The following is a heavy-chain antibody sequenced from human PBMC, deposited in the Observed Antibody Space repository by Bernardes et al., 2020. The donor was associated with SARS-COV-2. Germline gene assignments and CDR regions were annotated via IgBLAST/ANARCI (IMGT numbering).Heavy chain of an antibody. Sequence: SVKVSCKASGGTFSSYAISWVRQAPGQGLEWMGRIIPIFGTANYAQKFQGRVTITADESTSTAYMELSSLRSEDTAVYYCARSRYYYDSSGYPFDYWGQGTLVTVSS. CDR2: IIPIFGTA. J-gene: IGHJ4*02. CDR1: GGTFSSYA. CDR3: ARSRYYYDSSGYPFDY. D-gene: IGHD3-22*01. V-gene: IGHV1-69*13.